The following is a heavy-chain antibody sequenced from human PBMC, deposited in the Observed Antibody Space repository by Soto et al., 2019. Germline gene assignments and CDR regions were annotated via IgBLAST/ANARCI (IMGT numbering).Heavy chain of an antibody. CDR3: ARYHGDYYYYYGRDV. Sequence: QGQLVQSGAEVKKPRASVKVSCKASGYTFTSYGISWVRQAPGQGLEWMGWISAYNGNTNYAQKLQARVTMTTDTSTSTAYMELRSLRSDDMSVYNCARYHGDYYYYYGRDVWGQWTTVTVSS. V-gene: IGHV1-18*03. J-gene: IGHJ6*02. D-gene: IGHD4-17*01. CDR1: GYTFTSYG. CDR2: ISAYNGNT.